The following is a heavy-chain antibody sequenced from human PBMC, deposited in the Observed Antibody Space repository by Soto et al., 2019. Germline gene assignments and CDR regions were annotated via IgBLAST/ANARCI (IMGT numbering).Heavy chain of an antibody. CDR2: ISDSGST. CDR3: ARRDRSGYSYWLDT. Sequence: PSETLSLTCTVSGGSISDGYYWSWIRQHPGKGLEWIGSISDSGSTSYNPSLKSRLTISVDTSKNQFSLNLSSVTAADMAVYYCARRDRSGYSYWLDTWGQGTLVTVSS. CDR1: GGSISDGYY. D-gene: IGHD3-22*01. V-gene: IGHV4-31*03. J-gene: IGHJ5*02.